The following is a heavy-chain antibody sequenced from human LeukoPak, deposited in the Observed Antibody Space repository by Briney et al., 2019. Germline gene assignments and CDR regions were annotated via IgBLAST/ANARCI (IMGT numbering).Heavy chain of an antibody. J-gene: IGHJ4*02. V-gene: IGHV4-59*08. CDR2: IYYSGST. CDR1: GGSISSYY. CDR3: ARLYDSSGPANY. Sequence: SETLSLTCTVSGGSISSYYWSWIRQPPGKGLEWIGYIYYSGSTNYNPSLKSRVTISVDTSKNQFSLKLSSVTAADTAVYYCARLYDSSGPANYWGQGTLVTVSS. D-gene: IGHD3-22*01.